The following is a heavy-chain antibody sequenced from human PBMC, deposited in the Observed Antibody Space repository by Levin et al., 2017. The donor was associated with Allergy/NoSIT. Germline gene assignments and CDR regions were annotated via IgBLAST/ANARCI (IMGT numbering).Heavy chain of an antibody. CDR1: GGSISSSSYY. D-gene: IGHD6-13*01. J-gene: IGHJ4*02. CDR2: LFYSGSP. Sequence: PSETLSLTCTVSGGSISSSSYYWGWIRQPPGKGLEWIGSLFYSGSPYYNPSLKSRVTISVDTSKNQFSLKLSSVTAADTAVYYCARHSSWYGNFDYWGQGTLVTVSS. CDR3: ARHSSWYGNFDY. V-gene: IGHV4-39*01.